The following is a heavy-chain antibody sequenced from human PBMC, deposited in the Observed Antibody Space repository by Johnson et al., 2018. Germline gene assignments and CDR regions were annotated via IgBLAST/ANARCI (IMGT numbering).Heavy chain of an antibody. Sequence: QVQLQQWGAGLLKPSETLSLTCAVYGGSFSGYYWSWIRQPPGKGLEWIGYIYYSGSINYNPSLKSRVTISVDTSKNLFSLKLSSGTAADTAVHYCARTNERGIGYDYYMDVWGKGTTVTVSS. CDR1: GGSFSGYY. D-gene: IGHD6-13*01. J-gene: IGHJ6*03. CDR2: IYYSGSI. V-gene: IGHV4-34*11. CDR3: ARTNERGIGYDYYMDV.